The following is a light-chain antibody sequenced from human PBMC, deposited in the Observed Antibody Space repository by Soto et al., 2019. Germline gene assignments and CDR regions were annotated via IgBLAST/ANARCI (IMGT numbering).Light chain of an antibody. CDR2: EVS. J-gene: IGLJ1*01. V-gene: IGLV2-8*01. CDR1: SSDVGGYNY. CDR3: NSYAGSDNVV. Sequence: QSALTQPPSASGSPGQSVTISCTGTSSDVGGYNYVSWYQQHPGKAPKLMIYEVSKRPSGVPDRFSGSKSGNTASLTVTGLQAGDEADYYCNSYAGSDNVVFGNGTKVTVL.